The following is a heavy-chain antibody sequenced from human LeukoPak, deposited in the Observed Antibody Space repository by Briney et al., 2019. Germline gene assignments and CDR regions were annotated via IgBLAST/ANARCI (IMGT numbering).Heavy chain of an antibody. V-gene: IGHV3-49*04. Sequence: GGSLRLSCTTSGFTFGDYVMSWVRQAPGKGLEWVCFIRSKAYGETAECAASVRGRFTISRDDFNSIAYLHMDSLKTEDTAVYYCTRDHLGSDWDYDYWGQGTLVSVSS. CDR2: IRSKAYGETA. CDR1: GFTFGDYV. D-gene: IGHD1-26*01. J-gene: IGHJ4*02. CDR3: TRDHLGSDWDYDY.